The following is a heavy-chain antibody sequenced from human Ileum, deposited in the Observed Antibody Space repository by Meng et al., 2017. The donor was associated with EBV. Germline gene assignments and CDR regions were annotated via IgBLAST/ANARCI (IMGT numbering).Heavy chain of an antibody. Sequence: HLQLQEPGSGLVKPSQTLSLTCAVSGGSISSGGHSWSWIRQPPGKGLEWIGDIQHSGSTYYNPSLKSRVTISVDRSRNQFSLKLSSVTAADTAVYYCARAHPVVYFFDYWGQGTLVTGSS. D-gene: IGHD4-23*01. V-gene: IGHV4-30-2*01. J-gene: IGHJ4*02. CDR1: GGSISSGGHS. CDR2: IQHSGST. CDR3: ARAHPVVYFFDY.